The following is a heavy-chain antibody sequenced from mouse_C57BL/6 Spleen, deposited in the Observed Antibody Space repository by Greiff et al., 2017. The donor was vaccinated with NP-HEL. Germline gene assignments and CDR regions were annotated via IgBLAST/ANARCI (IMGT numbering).Heavy chain of an antibody. D-gene: IGHD1-1*01. J-gene: IGHJ2*01. V-gene: IGHV14-2*01. CDR3: ARIYGSSPRYYFDY. CDR2: IDPEDGET. Sequence: EVKLQQSGAELVKPGASVKLSCTASGFNITDYYMHWVKQRTEQGLEWIGRIDPEDGETKYAPKFQGKATITADTSSNTAYLQLSSLTSEDTAVYYCARIYGSSPRYYFDYWGQGTTLTVSS. CDR1: GFNITDYY.